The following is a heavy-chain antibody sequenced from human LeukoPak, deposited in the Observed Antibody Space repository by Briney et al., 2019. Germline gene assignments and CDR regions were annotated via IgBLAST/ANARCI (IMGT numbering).Heavy chain of an antibody. J-gene: IGHJ4*02. V-gene: IGHV3-53*01. CDR1: GSTVSSNC. CDR3: ARDSVVRGVEY. Sequence: PGGSLRLSCAASGSTVSSNCMTWVRQAPGKGLEWVSVIYSGGTTCYADSVKGRFTISRDNSKNTLYLQMNSLRAEDTAVYYCARDSVVRGVEYWGQGTLVTVSS. D-gene: IGHD3-10*01. CDR2: IYSGGTT.